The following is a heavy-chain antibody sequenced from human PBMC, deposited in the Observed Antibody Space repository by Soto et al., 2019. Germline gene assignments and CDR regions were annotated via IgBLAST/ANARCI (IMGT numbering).Heavy chain of an antibody. Sequence: SETLSLTCTVSGGSISSTAYYWSWIRQHPGKGLEWIGYIYYSVSTYYNPSLKSRLTISVDTSKNQFSLRLSSVTAADTAVYYCARQARSGTDYLEYLGQGTLVTVAS. D-gene: IGHD1-1*01. J-gene: IGHJ4*02. V-gene: IGHV4-31*03. CDR1: GGSISSTAYY. CDR2: IYYSVST. CDR3: ARQARSGTDYLEY.